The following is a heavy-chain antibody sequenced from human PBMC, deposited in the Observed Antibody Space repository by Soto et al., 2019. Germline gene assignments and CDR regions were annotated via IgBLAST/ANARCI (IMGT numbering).Heavy chain of an antibody. D-gene: IGHD2-15*01. CDR1: GFTFSSYG. J-gene: IGHJ4*02. CDR3: AKDSADIVVVVAAAYYFDY. CDR2: ISYDGSNK. Sequence: PGGSLRLSCAASGFTFSSYGMHWVRQAPGKGLEWVAVISYDGSNKYYADSVKGRFTISRDNSKNTLYLQMNSLRAEDTAVYYCAKDSADIVVVVAAAYYFDYWGQGTLVTVSS. V-gene: IGHV3-30*18.